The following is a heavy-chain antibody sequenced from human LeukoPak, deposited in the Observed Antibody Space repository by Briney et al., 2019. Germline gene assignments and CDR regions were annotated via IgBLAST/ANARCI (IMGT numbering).Heavy chain of an antibody. J-gene: IGHJ3*02. D-gene: IGHD1-14*01. CDR3: ARVSEVSRAFDI. Sequence: SVKVSCKASGGTFSSYAISWVRQAPGQGLEWMGRIIPVLGIANYAQKFQGRVTITADKSTSTAYMELSSLRSEDTAVYYCARVSEVSRAFDIWGQGTMVTVSS. CDR2: IIPVLGIA. V-gene: IGHV1-69*04. CDR1: GGTFSSYA.